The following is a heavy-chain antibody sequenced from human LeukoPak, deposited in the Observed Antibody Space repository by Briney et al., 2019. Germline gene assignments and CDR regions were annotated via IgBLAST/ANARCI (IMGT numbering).Heavy chain of an antibody. CDR2: ISSSSRYI. V-gene: IGHV3-21*01. J-gene: IGHJ4*02. Sequence: GESLRLSCAASGFDFNSYNMNWVRQAPGKGLEWVSTISSSSRYIYFADSLKGRFTVSRDNVKNSLYLHMNSLRAEDTAVYYCARVRFGEPFDYWGQGTLVTVSS. CDR1: GFDFNSYN. CDR3: ARVRFGEPFDY. D-gene: IGHD3-10*01.